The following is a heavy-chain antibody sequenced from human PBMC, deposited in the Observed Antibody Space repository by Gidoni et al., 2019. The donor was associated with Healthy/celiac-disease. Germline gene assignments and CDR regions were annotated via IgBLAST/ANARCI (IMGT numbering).Heavy chain of an antibody. D-gene: IGHD2-15*01. CDR3: ARLRKVAATLGMDV. Sequence: EVQQVQSGAEVKKPGESLKISCKGSGYSFTSYWIGWVRQMPGKGLEWLGSHYSGDSDTRYSPSFQGQVPISADKSISTAYLQWGSLKASDTAMYYCARLRKVAATLGMDVWGQGTTVTVSS. V-gene: IGHV5-51*01. J-gene: IGHJ6*02. CDR1: GYSFTSYW. CDR2: HYSGDSDT.